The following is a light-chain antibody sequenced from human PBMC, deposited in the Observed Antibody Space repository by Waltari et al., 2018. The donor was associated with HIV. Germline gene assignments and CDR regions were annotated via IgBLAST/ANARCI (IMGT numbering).Light chain of an antibody. V-gene: IGKV1-33*01. CDR3: QQYDNLPLT. CDR1: QDITNH. CDR2: DAS. J-gene: IGKJ4*01. Sequence: DVLMTQSPPSLSASVGDRVTITCQASQDITNHLNWYQQKPGSAPKLLIYDASNLETGVPSRFSGSRSGTAFTFTVTSLQPEDIATYYCQQYDNLPLTFGGGTKVEI.